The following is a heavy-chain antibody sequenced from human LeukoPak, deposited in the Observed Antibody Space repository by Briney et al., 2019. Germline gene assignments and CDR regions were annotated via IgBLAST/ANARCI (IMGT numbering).Heavy chain of an antibody. CDR1: GFTFSSYA. D-gene: IGHD2-8*01. CDR2: ISYDGSNK. Sequence: GGSLRLSCAASGFTFSSYAMHWVRQAPGKGLEWVAVISYDGSNKYYADSGKGGFTISRDNSKNTLYLQMNSLRAEDTAVYYCARRHQVYALADNWFGPWGQGTLVTVSS. J-gene: IGHJ5*02. CDR3: ARRHQVYALADNWFGP. V-gene: IGHV3-30-3*01.